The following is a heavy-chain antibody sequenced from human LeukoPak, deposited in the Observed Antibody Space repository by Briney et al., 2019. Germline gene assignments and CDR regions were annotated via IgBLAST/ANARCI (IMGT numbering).Heavy chain of an antibody. CDR3: ARGIVGATHFDY. CDR2: IYYSGST. Sequence: ASETLSLTCTVPGGSISSYYWSWIRQPPGKGLEWIGYIYYSGSTNYNPSLKSRVTISVDTSKNQFSLKLSSVTAADTAVYYCARGIVGATHFDYWGQGTLVTVSS. D-gene: IGHD1-26*01. CDR1: GGSISSYY. V-gene: IGHV4-59*01. J-gene: IGHJ4*02.